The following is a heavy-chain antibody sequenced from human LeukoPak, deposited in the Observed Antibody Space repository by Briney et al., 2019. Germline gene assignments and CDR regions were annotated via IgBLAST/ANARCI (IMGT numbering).Heavy chain of an antibody. CDR2: IWYDGSNK. Sequence: AGGSLRLSCAASGFTFSSYGMHWVRQAPGKGLEWVAVIWYDGSNKYHADSVKGRFTISRDNSKNTLYLQMNSLRAEDTAVYYCARSAQLGYYYYYMDVWGKGTTVTVSS. D-gene: IGHD1-1*01. CDR3: ARSAQLGYYYYYMDV. J-gene: IGHJ6*03. CDR1: GFTFSSYG. V-gene: IGHV3-33*01.